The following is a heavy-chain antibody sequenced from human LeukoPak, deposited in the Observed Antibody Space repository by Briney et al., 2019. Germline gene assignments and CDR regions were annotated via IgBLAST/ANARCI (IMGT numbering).Heavy chain of an antibody. CDR1: GGSISSYY. D-gene: IGHD3-22*01. J-gene: IGHJ4*02. V-gene: IGHV4-59*01. CDR3: ARSHYYDSSGYVE. Sequence: PSETLSLTCSVSGGSISSYYWSWIRQPPGKGLEWIGYIYYSGSTNYNPSLKSRVTISVDTSKNQFSLKLSSVTAADTAVYYCARSHYYDSSGYVEWGQGTLVTVSS. CDR2: IYYSGST.